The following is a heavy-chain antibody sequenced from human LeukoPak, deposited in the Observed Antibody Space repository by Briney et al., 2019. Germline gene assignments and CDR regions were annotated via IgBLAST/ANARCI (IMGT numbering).Heavy chain of an antibody. D-gene: IGHD3-10*01. J-gene: IGHJ4*02. CDR2: INPSGGST. CDR1: GYTFTSYY. Sequence: ASVKVSCKASGYTFTSYYMHWVRQAPGQGLEWMGIINPSGGSTSYAQKFQGRVTTTRDTSTSTVYMELSSLRSEDTAVYYCARVWFGDTFDYWGQGTLVTVSS. CDR3: ARVWFGDTFDY. V-gene: IGHV1-46*01.